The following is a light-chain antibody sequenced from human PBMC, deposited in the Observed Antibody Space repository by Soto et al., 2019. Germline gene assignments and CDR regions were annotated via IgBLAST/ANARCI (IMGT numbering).Light chain of an antibody. Sequence: DIQMTQSPSSLSASVGDRVTITCRASQSISSYLNWYQQKPGKAPKLLIYAASSMQSGVPSRFSGSGSGTDVTLTISSLQPEDFATFYCRQRYSTPQTFGQGTKVEIK. CDR1: QSISSY. J-gene: IGKJ1*01. CDR2: AAS. CDR3: RQRYSTPQT. V-gene: IGKV1-39*01.